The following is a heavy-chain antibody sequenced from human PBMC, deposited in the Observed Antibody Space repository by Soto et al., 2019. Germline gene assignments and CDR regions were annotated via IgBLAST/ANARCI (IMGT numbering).Heavy chain of an antibody. D-gene: IGHD5-12*01. CDR1: GGTFSSYA. J-gene: IGHJ4*02. CDR3: ARGGYMRDHSGYEAH. V-gene: IGHV1-69*13. Sequence: GASVKVSCKASGGTFSSYAISWVRQAPGQGLEWMGGIIPIFGTANYAQKFQGRVTITADESTSTAYMELSSLRSEDTAVYYCARGGYMRDHSGYEAHWGQGTLVTVSS. CDR2: IIPIFGTA.